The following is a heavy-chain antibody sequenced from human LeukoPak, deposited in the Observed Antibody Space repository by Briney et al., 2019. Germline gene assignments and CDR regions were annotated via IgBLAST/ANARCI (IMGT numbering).Heavy chain of an antibody. CDR2: ISCSGGST. CDR3: AKDVSVGYCSGGSCPNWFDP. D-gene: IGHD2-15*01. CDR1: GFTFSSYA. Sequence: GGSLRLSCAASGFTFSSYAMSWVRQAPGKGLEWVSAISCSGGSTYYADSAKGRFTISRDNSKNTLYLQMNSLRAEDTAVYYCAKDVSVGYCSGGSCPNWFDPWGQGTLVTVSS. J-gene: IGHJ5*02. V-gene: IGHV3-23*01.